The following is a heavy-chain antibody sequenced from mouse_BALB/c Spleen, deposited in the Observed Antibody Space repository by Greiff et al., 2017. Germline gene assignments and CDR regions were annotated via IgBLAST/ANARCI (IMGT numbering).Heavy chain of an antibody. Sequence: EVKLEESGGGLVQPGGSMKLSCVASGFTFSNYWMNWVRQSPEKGLEWVAEIRLKSNNYATHYAESVKGRFTISRDDSKSSVYLQMNNLRAEDTGIYYCTRGGREGYFDYWGQGTTLTVSS. CDR2: IRLKSNNYAT. D-gene: IGHD3-3*01. J-gene: IGHJ2*01. CDR1: GFTFSNYW. CDR3: TRGGREGYFDY. V-gene: IGHV6-6*02.